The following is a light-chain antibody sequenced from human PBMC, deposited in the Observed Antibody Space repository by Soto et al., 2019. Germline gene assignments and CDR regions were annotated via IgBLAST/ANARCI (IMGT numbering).Light chain of an antibody. CDR1: QSVNAN. V-gene: IGKV3-15*01. J-gene: IGKJ1*01. Sequence: EVVMTQSPATLSVSPGERATISCRASQSVNANLAWYQQKPGQAPRLLIHGASNRATGIPARFSGSGFGTEFILTISSLQSEDFAVYYSQQYNTWLLTFGQGTKVEI. CDR3: QQYNTWLLT. CDR2: GAS.